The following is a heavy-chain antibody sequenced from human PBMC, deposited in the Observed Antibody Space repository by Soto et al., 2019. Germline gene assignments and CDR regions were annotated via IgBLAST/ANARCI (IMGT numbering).Heavy chain of an antibody. CDR1: GYTFTSYA. J-gene: IGHJ3*02. D-gene: IGHD4-17*01. V-gene: IGHV1-3*01. Sequence: ASVKVSCKASGYTFTSYAMHWVRQAPGQRLEWMGWINAGNGNTKYSQKFQGRVTITRDTSASTAYMELSSLRSEDTAVYYCARHGDPYDAFDIWGQGTMVTVSS. CDR2: INAGNGNT. CDR3: ARHGDPYDAFDI.